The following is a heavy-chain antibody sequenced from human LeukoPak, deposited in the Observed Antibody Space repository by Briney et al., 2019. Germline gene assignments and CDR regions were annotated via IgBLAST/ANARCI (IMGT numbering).Heavy chain of an antibody. CDR2: IRIKPYGGTT. Sequence: GGSLRLSCTASGFTFGEYAVSWFRRAPGKGLDWVGFIRIKPYGGTTESAASVKGRFSISRDDSGGIAYLQMNSLKTEDTAVYYCARVRYSGVGGRFDAFDIWGQGTMVTVSS. V-gene: IGHV3-49*03. J-gene: IGHJ3*02. CDR1: GFTFGEYA. CDR3: ARVRYSGVGGRFDAFDI. D-gene: IGHD1-26*01.